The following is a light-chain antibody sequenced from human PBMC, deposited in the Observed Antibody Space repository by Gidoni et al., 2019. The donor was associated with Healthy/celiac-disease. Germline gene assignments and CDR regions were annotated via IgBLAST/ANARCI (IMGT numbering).Light chain of an antibody. Sequence: AIRMTQSPSSFSASTGDRVTITCQASQGISSYLAWYQQKPGKAPKLLIYAASTLQSGVPSRFSGSGSGTDFTLTISCLQSEDFATYYCQQYYSYPWTFGQGTKVEIK. V-gene: IGKV1-8*01. CDR3: QQYYSYPWT. J-gene: IGKJ1*01. CDR2: AAS. CDR1: QGISSY.